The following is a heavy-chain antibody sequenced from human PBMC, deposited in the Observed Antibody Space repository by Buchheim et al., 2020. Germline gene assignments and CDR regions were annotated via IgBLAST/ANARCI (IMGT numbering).Heavy chain of an antibody. CDR3: ARLEVLNGMNAFDI. CDR1: GGSISGYY. V-gene: IGHV4-59*08. J-gene: IGHJ3*02. D-gene: IGHD2-8*01. Sequence: QVQLQESGPGLVRPSETLSVTCAVSGGSISGYYWNWIRQPPGKGLEWIGYIFYSANTNYNSSLRSRVIISSDTSKNQLSLRLSSVTAADTAIYYCARLEVLNGMNAFDIWGPGT. CDR2: IFYSANT.